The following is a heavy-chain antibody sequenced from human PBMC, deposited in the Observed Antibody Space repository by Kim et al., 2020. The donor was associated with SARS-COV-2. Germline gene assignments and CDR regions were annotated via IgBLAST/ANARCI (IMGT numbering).Heavy chain of an antibody. CDR2: GDSK. D-gene: IGHD5-12*01. V-gene: IGHV1-46*01. CDR3: ATEYSDLRY. Sequence: GDSKSYAQKFQGRVTMTRDTSTGTVFLELSSLRSEDTAVYYCATEYSDLRYWGQGTLVTVSS. J-gene: IGHJ4*02.